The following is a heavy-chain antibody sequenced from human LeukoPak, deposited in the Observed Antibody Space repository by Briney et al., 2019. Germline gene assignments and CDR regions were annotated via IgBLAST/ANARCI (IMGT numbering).Heavy chain of an antibody. Sequence: PSETLCLTCAVSGGSISSYYWSWIRQPPGKGLEWIGYIYYSGSTNYNPSLKSRVTISVDTSKNQFSLKLTSVTAADTAVYYCARGGYYYGYFQHWGQGTLVTVSS. CDR1: GGSISSYY. J-gene: IGHJ1*01. V-gene: IGHV4-59*01. CDR3: ARGGYYYGYFQH. D-gene: IGHD3-10*01. CDR2: IYYSGST.